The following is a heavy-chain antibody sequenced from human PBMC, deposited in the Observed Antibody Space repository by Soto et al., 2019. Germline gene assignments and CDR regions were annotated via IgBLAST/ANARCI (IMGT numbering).Heavy chain of an antibody. CDR1: GFTFSSCA. D-gene: IGHD2-8*01. CDR3: AKSDIMGTYFDY. J-gene: IGHJ4*02. Sequence: GGSLRLSCAASGFTFSSCAMSWVRQAPGKGLEWVSAISGSGGSTYYADSVKGRFTISRDNSKNTLYLQMNSLRAEDTAVYYCAKSDIMGTYFDYWGQGTLVTVSS. CDR2: ISGSGGST. V-gene: IGHV3-23*01.